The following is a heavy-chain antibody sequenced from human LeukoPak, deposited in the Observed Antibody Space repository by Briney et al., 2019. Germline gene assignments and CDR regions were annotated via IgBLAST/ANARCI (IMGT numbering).Heavy chain of an antibody. D-gene: IGHD3-22*01. Sequence: GASVKVSCKASGGTFSSYAISWVRQAPGQGLEWMGGIIPAFGTANYAQKFQGRVTITTDESTSTAYMELSSLRSEDTAVYYCARDVTFYYDSSGYYGFNPWGQGTLVTVSS. CDR3: ARDVTFYYDSSGYYGFNP. CDR2: IIPAFGTA. V-gene: IGHV1-69*05. J-gene: IGHJ5*02. CDR1: GGTFSSYA.